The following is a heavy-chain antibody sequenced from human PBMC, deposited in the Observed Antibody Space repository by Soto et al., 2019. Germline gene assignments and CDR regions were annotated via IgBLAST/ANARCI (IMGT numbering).Heavy chain of an antibody. V-gene: IGHV1-69*01. Sequence: QVQLVQSGDELKKPGSSVKVSCEASGGSFSKKAISWVRQAPGQGLEWMGGKNTKFGATNYAPKFQGRITITADESTNTVYMALSSRTSEDTAAYYCARGASSGFEYWYFELWGRRTLVSVSS. CDR1: GGSFSKKA. J-gene: IGHJ2*01. D-gene: IGHD5-12*01. CDR2: KNTKFGAT. CDR3: ARGASSGFEYWYFEL.